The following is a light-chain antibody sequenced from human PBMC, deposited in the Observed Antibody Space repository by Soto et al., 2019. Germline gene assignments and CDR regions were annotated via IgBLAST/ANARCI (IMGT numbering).Light chain of an antibody. CDR3: CSYAGSYTWV. CDR2: DVS. V-gene: IGLV2-11*01. CDR1: SSDVGGYNY. Sequence: SALTQPRSVSGSPGQSVTISCTGTSSDVGGYNYVSWYQQHPVKAPKLMIDDVSKRPSGVPDRFSGSKYGNTASLTIAGLQAEDEADYYCCSYAGSYTWVFGGGTTLTVL. J-gene: IGLJ3*02.